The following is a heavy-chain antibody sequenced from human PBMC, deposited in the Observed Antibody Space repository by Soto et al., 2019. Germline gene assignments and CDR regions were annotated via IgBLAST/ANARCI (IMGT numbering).Heavy chain of an antibody. V-gene: IGHV4-39*01. J-gene: IGHJ5*02. CDR1: GGSISSIRFS. CDR2: IYNTGRT. Sequence: QLQLQESGPGLVKPSETLSLTCTVSGGSISSIRFSWGWVRQPPGKGLEWIGAIYNTGRTPYNPSLESRVTVSVDMSKNQFSLKMTSVTAADTAIYHCVRYDTWGQGILVTVSS. CDR3: VRYDT.